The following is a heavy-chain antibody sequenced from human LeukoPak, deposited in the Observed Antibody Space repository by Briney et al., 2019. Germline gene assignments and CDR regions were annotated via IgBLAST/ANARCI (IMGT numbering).Heavy chain of an antibody. Sequence: SETLSLTCTVSGASISSYYWSWLRQPPGKGLEWIGYIYYSGSTNYNPSLKSRVTISVDTSKNQFSLRLSFVTAADTAVYYCARHRYYYDSSGYYYQPWGQGTLVTVSS. CDR3: ARHRYYYDSSGYYYQP. J-gene: IGHJ5*02. V-gene: IGHV4-59*01. CDR1: GASISSYY. CDR2: IYYSGST. D-gene: IGHD3-22*01.